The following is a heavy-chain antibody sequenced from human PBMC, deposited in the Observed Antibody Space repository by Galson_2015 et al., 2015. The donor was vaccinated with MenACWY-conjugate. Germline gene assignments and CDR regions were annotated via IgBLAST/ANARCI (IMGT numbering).Heavy chain of an antibody. D-gene: IGHD2-8*01. J-gene: IGHJ6*02. CDR1: GFSFNSFW. CDR3: ARQDCTNGVCYRGPDYYYAMDI. CDR2: IYPGDSDT. Sequence: QSGAEVKKPGESLKISCRGSGFSFNSFWIGWVRQMPGKGLEWMGIIYPGDSDTRYSPSFQGQVTISADKSINTAYLQWTSLKASDTAMYYCARQDCTNGVCYRGPDYYYAMDIWGQGTTVTVSS. V-gene: IGHV5-51*01.